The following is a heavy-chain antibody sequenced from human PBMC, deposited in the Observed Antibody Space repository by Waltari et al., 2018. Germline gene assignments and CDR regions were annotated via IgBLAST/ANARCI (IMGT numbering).Heavy chain of an antibody. CDR3: VKEAPARGDWYLDL. J-gene: IGHJ2*01. Sequence: EVQLVESGGGLVQPGGSLRLSCAASGFSFSNDWMHWVRQVPGKGLEWVSRITNDGSGTRYADCVKGRFTISRDNAKNTLFLEMNSLRVEDTAVYYCVKEAPARGDWYLDLWGRGTLLAVSS. CDR1: GFSFSNDW. CDR2: ITNDGSGT. V-gene: IGHV3-74*01. D-gene: IGHD2-2*01.